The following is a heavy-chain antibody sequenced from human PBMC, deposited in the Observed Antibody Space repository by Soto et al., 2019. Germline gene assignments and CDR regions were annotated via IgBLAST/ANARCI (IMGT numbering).Heavy chain of an antibody. D-gene: IGHD6-13*01. Sequence: PSETLSLTCTVSGGSISSYYWSWIRQPPGKGLEWIGYIYHSGSTYYNPSLKSRVTILVDRSKNQFSLKLSSVTAADTAVYYCARVIAAADTISVWFDPWGQGTLVTVSS. CDR3: ARVIAAADTISVWFDP. V-gene: IGHV4-59*12. J-gene: IGHJ5*02. CDR1: GGSISSYY. CDR2: IYHSGST.